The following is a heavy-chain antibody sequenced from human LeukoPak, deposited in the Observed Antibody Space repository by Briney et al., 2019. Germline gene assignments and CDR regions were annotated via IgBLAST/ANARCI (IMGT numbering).Heavy chain of an antibody. D-gene: IGHD6-13*01. CDR1: GFTFSSYA. V-gene: IGHV3-30*04. J-gene: IGHJ4*02. Sequence: GRSLRLSCAASGFTFSSYAMHWVRQAPGKGLEWVAVISYDGSNKYYADSVKGRFTISRDNSKNTLYLQMNSLRAEDTAVYYCARDSKYAAAGTIRFDYWGQGTLVTVSS. CDR3: ARDSKYAAAGTIRFDY. CDR2: ISYDGSNK.